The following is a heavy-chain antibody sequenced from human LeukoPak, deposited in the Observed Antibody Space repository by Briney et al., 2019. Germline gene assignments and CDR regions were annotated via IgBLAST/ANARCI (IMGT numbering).Heavy chain of an antibody. CDR3: ARDRRITIFGVVIEAYYYGMDV. J-gene: IGHJ6*02. CDR2: MNPNSGNT. D-gene: IGHD3-3*01. CDR1: GYTFTSYD. V-gene: IGHV1-8*01. Sequence: ASVKVSCKASGYTFTSYDINWVRQATGQGLEWMGWMNPNSGNTGYAQKSQGRVTMTRNTSISTAYMELSSLRSEDTAVYYCARDRRITIFGVVIEAYYYGMDVWGQGTTVTVSS.